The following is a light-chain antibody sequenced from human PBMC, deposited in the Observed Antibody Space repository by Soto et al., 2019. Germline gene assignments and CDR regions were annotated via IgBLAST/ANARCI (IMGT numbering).Light chain of an antibody. J-gene: IGKJ1*01. CDR3: LQHNTFPWT. CDR2: GAF. Sequence: DIQMTQSPSAMSASVGDRVTITCRASQGINDNLAWFQQKPGQVPKRLIYGAFSLQRGVPSRFSGSGSGTEFTPTISSLQPEDFATYYCLQHNTFPWTFGQETKVDIK. V-gene: IGKV1-17*03. CDR1: QGINDN.